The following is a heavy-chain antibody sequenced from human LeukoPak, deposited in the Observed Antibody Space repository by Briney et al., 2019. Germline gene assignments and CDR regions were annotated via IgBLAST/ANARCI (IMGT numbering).Heavy chain of an antibody. CDR3: ARSLPYGTTWYGRSDF. V-gene: IGHV3-7*03. CDR1: GFPFNAYW. D-gene: IGHD6-13*01. Sequence: GGSLRLSCAASGFPFNAYWMTWVRQAPGKGLEWVANVRQDGDTKYYVDSVKGRFTISRDNAMNSLYLQMNSLRAEDTAIYYCARSLPYGTTWYGRSDFWGQGTLVTVSS. J-gene: IGHJ4*02. CDR2: VRQDGDTK.